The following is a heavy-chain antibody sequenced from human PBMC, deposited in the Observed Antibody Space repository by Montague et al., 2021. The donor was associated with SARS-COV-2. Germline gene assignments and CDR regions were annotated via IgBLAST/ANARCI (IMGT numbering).Heavy chain of an antibody. Sequence: SETLSLTCSVSGGSINNYYWGWVRQSPGNGLEWIGYIYYSGSVTTSYNPSLKSRVSISVDTWENQFSLKLTSVTAADTAVYYCAGRGGGEVFARFMYWYFDVWGRGSLVTVSS. V-gene: IGHV4-59*13. CDR2: IYYSGSVTT. D-gene: IGHD2-21*01. J-gene: IGHJ2*01. CDR1: GGSINNYY. CDR3: AGRGGGEVFARFMYWYFDV.